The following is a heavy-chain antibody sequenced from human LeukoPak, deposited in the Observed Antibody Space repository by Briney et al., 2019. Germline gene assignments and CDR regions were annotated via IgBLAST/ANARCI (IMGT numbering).Heavy chain of an antibody. CDR1: GGSITSSSYY. D-gene: IGHD3-22*01. Sequence: SETLSLTCTVSGGSITSSSYYWSWIRQPPGKGPEWIGFIYYIGNTNYNPSLKSRVTISVDTSKNQFSLKLTSVTAADTAVYYCAREADSPKGFHAVDIWGQGTMVSVSS. J-gene: IGHJ3*02. CDR3: AREADSPKGFHAVDI. CDR2: IYYIGNT. V-gene: IGHV4-61*01.